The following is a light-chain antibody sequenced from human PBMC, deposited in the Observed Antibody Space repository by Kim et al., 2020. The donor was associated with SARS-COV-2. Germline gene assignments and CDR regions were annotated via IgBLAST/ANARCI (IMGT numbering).Light chain of an antibody. CDR2: DVS. CDR1: SSDVGGYNY. CDR3: SSYTSSNAYV. J-gene: IGLJ1*01. V-gene: IGLV2-14*01. Sequence: QSALTQPASASGSPGQSITISCTGTSSDVGGYNYVSWYQQHPGKAPKLMIYDVSKRPSGVSNRFSGSKSGNTASLTISGLQAEDEADYYCSSYTSSNAYVFGTGTKVTVL.